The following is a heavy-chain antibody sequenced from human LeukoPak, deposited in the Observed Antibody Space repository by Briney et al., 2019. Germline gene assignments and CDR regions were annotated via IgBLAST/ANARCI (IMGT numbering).Heavy chain of an antibody. V-gene: IGHV1-69*01. J-gene: IGHJ1*01. CDR2: IIPTFGTA. D-gene: IGHD2-15*01. CDR3: ALSGQVIGEYFQR. Sequence: SVKVSCKASGGTFSSYAISWVRQAPGQGLEWMGGIIPTFGTANYAQKFQGRITITADESTSTAYMELSSLRSEDTAVYYCALSGQVIGEYFQRWGQGTLVTVSS. CDR1: GGTFSSYA.